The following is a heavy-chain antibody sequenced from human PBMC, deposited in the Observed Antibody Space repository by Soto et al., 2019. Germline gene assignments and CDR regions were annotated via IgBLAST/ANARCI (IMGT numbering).Heavy chain of an antibody. J-gene: IGHJ4*02. Sequence: GESLKISCKASGYTFTTYWIGWVRQLPGKGLEWMGIIYPSNSETRFSPSFQGQVSISADKSILTAYLQWSSLKASDTAMYYCARQGYHYDSYSFGYWGQGTLVTAPQ. D-gene: IGHD3-22*01. CDR3: ARQGYHYDSYSFGY. CDR1: GYTFTTYW. V-gene: IGHV5-51*01. CDR2: IYPSNSET.